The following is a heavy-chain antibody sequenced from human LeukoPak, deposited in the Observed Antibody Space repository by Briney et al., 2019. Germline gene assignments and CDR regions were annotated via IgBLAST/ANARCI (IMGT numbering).Heavy chain of an antibody. CDR1: GGSISSGGYY. D-gene: IGHD3-10*01. J-gene: IGHJ4*02. V-gene: IGHV4-30-2*01. CDR2: IYHSGST. CDR3: ARGRWHLNAGFDY. Sequence: PSETLSLTCTVSGGSISSGGYYWSWLRQPPGKGLEWIGYIYHSGSTYYNPSLKSRVTISVDRSKNQFSLKPSSVTAADTAVYYCARGRWHLNAGFDYWGQGTLVTVSS.